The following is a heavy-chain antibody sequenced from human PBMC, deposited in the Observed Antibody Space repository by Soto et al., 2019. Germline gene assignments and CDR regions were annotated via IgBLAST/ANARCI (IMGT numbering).Heavy chain of an antibody. D-gene: IGHD3-10*01. CDR1: GNTFASYY. CDR2: INPNSGNI. Sequence: ASVEVSCKASGNTFASYYINWVRQATGHGLEWMGWINPNSGNIGYAQKFQGRVTMTRDTAIRTAYMEVSRLRSDDTAVYYCARGRASGSYYLLDYWGQGTLVTVSS. CDR3: ARGRASGSYYLLDY. V-gene: IGHV1-8*01. J-gene: IGHJ4*02.